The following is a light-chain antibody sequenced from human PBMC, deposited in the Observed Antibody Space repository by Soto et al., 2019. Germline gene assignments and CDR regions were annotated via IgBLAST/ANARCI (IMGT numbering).Light chain of an antibody. J-gene: IGLJ2*01. Sequence: QSVLTQPPSVSGAPGQRVTISCTGSSSNIGAGYDVHWYQHLPGTAPKLLIYGNTNRPSGVPDRFSGSKSGTSASLAITGLQDEDEADYYCQSYGGSLSGVVFGGGTKLTVL. CDR2: GNT. CDR3: QSYGGSLSGVV. V-gene: IGLV1-40*01. CDR1: SSNIGAGYD.